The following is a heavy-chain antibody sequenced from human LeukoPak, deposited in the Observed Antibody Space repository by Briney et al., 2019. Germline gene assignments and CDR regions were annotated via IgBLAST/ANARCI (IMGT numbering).Heavy chain of an antibody. CDR3: ARDFCVGGDCYANAFDI. V-gene: IGHV3-33*08. J-gene: IGHJ3*02. D-gene: IGHD2-21*02. CDR1: GFTFSSYG. CDR2: IWYDGSNK. Sequence: PGGSLRLSCAASGFTFSSYGMHWVRQAPGKGLEWVAVIWYDGSNKYHADSVKGRFTISRDNSKNTLYLQMNSLRAEDTAVYYCARDFCVGGDCYANAFDIWGQGTMVTVSS.